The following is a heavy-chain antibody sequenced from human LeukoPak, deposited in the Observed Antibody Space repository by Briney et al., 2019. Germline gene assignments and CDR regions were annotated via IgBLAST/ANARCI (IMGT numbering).Heavy chain of an antibody. J-gene: IGHJ4*02. Sequence: SETLSLTCTVSGGSISSYYWSWIRRPPGKGLEWIGYIYYSGSTNYNPSLKSRVTTSVDTSKNQFSLKLSSVTAADTAVYYCARHGGSYYFDYWGQGTLVTVSS. D-gene: IGHD1-26*01. CDR2: IYYSGST. CDR1: GGSISSYY. V-gene: IGHV4-59*08. CDR3: ARHGGSYYFDY.